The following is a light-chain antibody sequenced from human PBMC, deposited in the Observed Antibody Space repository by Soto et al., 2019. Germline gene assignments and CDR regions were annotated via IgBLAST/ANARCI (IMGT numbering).Light chain of an antibody. J-gene: IGKJ1*01. Sequence: DIQVTQSPPTLSASVGDRVTITCRASQTISTWMAWYQQKPGKAPKLLISKASKLESGVPSRFSGSGSGTDFTLTISGLQPDDFATYYCQQYNPYSPWTFGQGTKVDIK. CDR2: KAS. CDR3: QQYNPYSPWT. V-gene: IGKV1-5*03. CDR1: QTISTW.